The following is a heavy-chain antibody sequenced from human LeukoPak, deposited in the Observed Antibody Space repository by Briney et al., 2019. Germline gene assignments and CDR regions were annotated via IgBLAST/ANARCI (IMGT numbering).Heavy chain of an antibody. V-gene: IGHV4-34*01. CDR1: GGSFSGYN. J-gene: IGHJ6*03. Sequence: NPSETLSLTCAVYGGSFSGYNWSWIRQPPGKGLEWNAEINNSGSTNYNPSLKSRVTISLDSSKNQFSLKLSSVTAADTAVYYCARENRQPNYYYYYMDVWGKGTTVTVSS. CDR3: ARENRQPNYYYYYMDV. D-gene: IGHD1-1*01. CDR2: INNSGST.